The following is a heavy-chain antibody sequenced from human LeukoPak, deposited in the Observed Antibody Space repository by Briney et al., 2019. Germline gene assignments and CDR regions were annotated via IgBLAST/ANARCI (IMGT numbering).Heavy chain of an antibody. Sequence: PSETLSRTCAVYGGSFSGYYWSWIRQPPGKGLEWIGEINHSGSTNYNASLKSRVTISVDTSKNQFSLKLSSVTAADTAVYYCASLGYFDWSSPFDYWGQGTLVTVSS. J-gene: IGHJ4*02. D-gene: IGHD3-9*01. V-gene: IGHV4-34*01. CDR3: ASLGYFDWSSPFDY. CDR1: GGSFSGYY. CDR2: INHSGST.